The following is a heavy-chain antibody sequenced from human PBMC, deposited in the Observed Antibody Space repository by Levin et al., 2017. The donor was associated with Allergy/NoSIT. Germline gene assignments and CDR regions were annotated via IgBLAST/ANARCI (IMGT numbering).Heavy chain of an antibody. J-gene: IGHJ4*02. CDR1: GYTFTSYA. Sequence: GESLKISCKASGYTFTSYAMNWVRQAPGQGLEWMGWINTNTGNPTYAQGFTGRFVFSLDTSVSTAYLQISSLKAEDTAVYYCARGYSSGWYVGETYFDYWGQGTLVTVSS. CDR2: INTNTGNP. CDR3: ARGYSSGWYVGETYFDY. V-gene: IGHV7-4-1*02. D-gene: IGHD6-19*01.